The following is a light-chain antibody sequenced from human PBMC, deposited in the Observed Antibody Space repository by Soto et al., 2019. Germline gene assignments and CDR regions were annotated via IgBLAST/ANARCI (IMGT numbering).Light chain of an antibody. Sequence: QSALTQPDSVSGSPGQSITISCTGTSSDVGGYNYVSWYQQHPGKAPKLMIYDVSNRPSGVSNRFSGSKSGNTASLTSSGLQAEDEADYYCSSYTSSSTLPVVFGGGTKVTVL. CDR1: SSDVGGYNY. CDR3: SSYTSSSTLPVV. V-gene: IGLV2-14*01. CDR2: DVS. J-gene: IGLJ2*01.